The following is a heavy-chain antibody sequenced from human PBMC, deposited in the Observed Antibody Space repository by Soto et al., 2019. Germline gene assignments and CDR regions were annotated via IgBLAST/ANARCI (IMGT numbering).Heavy chain of an antibody. CDR3: ARDRNYGLFDY. Sequence: EVQLVESGGGLVQPGGSLRLSCAASGFTFSSYSMNWVRQAPGKGLEWVSYISSSSSTIYYADSVKGRFTISRDNAKNTLYLQMNSLRAGDTAVYYCARDRNYGLFDYWGQGTLVTVSS. D-gene: IGHD4-17*01. CDR1: GFTFSSYS. CDR2: ISSSSSTI. J-gene: IGHJ4*02. V-gene: IGHV3-48*01.